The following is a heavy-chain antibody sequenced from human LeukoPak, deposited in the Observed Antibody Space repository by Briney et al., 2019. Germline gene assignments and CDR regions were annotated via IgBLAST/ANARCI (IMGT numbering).Heavy chain of an antibody. CDR1: GFTFSSYS. V-gene: IGHV3-21*01. D-gene: IGHD1-26*01. CDR2: ISSSSSYI. Sequence: PGGSLRLSCAASGFTFSSYSMNWVRQAPGKGLEWVSSISSSSSYIYYADSVKGRFTISRDNAKNSLYLQMNSLRAEDTAVYYCARDPRDSGSYSDYWGQGTLVTVSS. CDR3: ARDPRDSGSYSDY. J-gene: IGHJ4*02.